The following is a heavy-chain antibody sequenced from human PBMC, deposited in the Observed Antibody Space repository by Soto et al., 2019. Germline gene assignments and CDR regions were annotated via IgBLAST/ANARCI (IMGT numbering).Heavy chain of an antibody. CDR3: ARGNMITLGGVIVKVANPNYYYYGMDV. D-gene: IGHD3-16*02. CDR1: GGTFISYA. Sequence: SVKVACKASGGTFISYAISWVRQAPGQGLEWMGGIIPIFGTANYAQKFQGRVTITADESTSTAYMELSSLRSEDTAVYYCARGNMITLGGVIVKVANPNYYYYGMDVWGQGPTVTVSS. J-gene: IGHJ6*02. CDR2: IIPIFGTA. V-gene: IGHV1-69*13.